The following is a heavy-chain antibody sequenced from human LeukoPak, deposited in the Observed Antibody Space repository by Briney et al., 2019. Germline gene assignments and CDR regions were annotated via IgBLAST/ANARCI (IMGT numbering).Heavy chain of an antibody. V-gene: IGHV3-23*01. CDR1: GFTFSSYA. Sequence: GRSLRLSCAASGFTFSSYAMSWVRQAPGKGLEWVSAISGSGGSTYYADSVKGRFTISRDNSKNTLYLQMNSLRAEDTAVYYCAKVNTMIVVVITLDYWGQGTLVTVSS. J-gene: IGHJ4*02. CDR3: AKVNTMIVVVITLDY. CDR2: ISGSGGST. D-gene: IGHD3-22*01.